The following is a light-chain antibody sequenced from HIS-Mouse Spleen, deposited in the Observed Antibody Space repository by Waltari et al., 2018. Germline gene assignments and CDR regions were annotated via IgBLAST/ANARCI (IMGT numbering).Light chain of an antibody. CDR3: YSTDSSGNHRV. Sequence: SYGLTQPPSVSVSPGQTARITCSGDALPKKYAYWSQQKSGQAPVLVIYEDSKRPSGIPERFSGSSSGTMATLTSSGAQVEDEADYYCYSTDSSGNHRVFGGGTKLTVL. CDR2: EDS. V-gene: IGLV3-10*01. CDR1: ALPKKY. J-gene: IGLJ2*01.